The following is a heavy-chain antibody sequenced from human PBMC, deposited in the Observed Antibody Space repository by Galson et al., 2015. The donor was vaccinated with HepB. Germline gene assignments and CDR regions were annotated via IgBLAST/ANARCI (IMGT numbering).Heavy chain of an antibody. CDR1: GFTFSRDA. J-gene: IGHJ4*02. V-gene: IGHV3-23*01. Sequence: SLRLSCAASGFTFSRDAMGWVRQAPGKGLEWVSGINTSGGKTYYADSVKGRFTISRDNSKSTLYLQMNSLRAEDTALYYCAKGGLSNHGFDYWGQGTLVTVSS. CDR2: INTSGGKT. CDR3: AKGGLSNHGFDY. D-gene: IGHD2-8*01.